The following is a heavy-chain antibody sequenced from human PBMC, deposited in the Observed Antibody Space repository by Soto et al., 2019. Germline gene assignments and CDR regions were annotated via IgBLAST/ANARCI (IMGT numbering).Heavy chain of an antibody. V-gene: IGHV1-18*01. J-gene: IGHJ5*02. Sequence: EASVKVSCKASGYTFTSYGISWVRQAPGQGLEWMGWISAYNGNTNYAQKLQGRVTMTTDTSTSTAYMELRSLKTEDTAVYYCTTDVVMIVVEDNWFDPWGQGTLVTVSS. CDR2: ISAYNGNT. CDR3: TTDVVMIVVEDNWFDP. D-gene: IGHD3-22*01. CDR1: GYTFTSYG.